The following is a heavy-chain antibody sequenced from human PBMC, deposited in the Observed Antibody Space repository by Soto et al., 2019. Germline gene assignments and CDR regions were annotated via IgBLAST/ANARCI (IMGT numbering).Heavy chain of an antibody. Sequence: GSPVKVRWKASGFAFTSCVISWVRQAPGQGLEWMGWISAYNGNTNYAKKLQGRVTMTTDKSTSTAYMELRSLRSDDTAVYYCAREVEAFDIWGQGTMVTVSS. J-gene: IGHJ3*02. CDR2: ISAYNGNT. CDR3: AREVEAFDI. CDR1: GFAFTSCV. V-gene: IGHV1-18*01.